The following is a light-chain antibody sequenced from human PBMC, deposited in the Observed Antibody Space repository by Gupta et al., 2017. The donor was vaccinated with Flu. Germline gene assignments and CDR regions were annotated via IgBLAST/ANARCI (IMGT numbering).Light chain of an antibody. CDR2: RND. CDR3: AAWDDSLRGSF. J-gene: IGLJ1*01. Sequence: QSVLTQPPSASGTPGQRVTMSCSGSSSNIGSNYVYWYQQFPGTAPKLLIYRNDERPSGVPDRFSGSKSGTSASLAISGLRSEDEADYYCAAWDDSLRGSFFGTGTKVTVL. V-gene: IGLV1-47*01. CDR1: SSNIGSNY.